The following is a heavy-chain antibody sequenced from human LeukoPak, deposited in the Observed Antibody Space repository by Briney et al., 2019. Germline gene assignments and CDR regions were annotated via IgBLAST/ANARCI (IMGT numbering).Heavy chain of an antibody. J-gene: IGHJ4*02. CDR1: GFTFSSYA. CDR3: AKETGIILVRGAVDY. Sequence: PGGSLRLSCAASGFTFSSYAMSWVRQAPGKGLXXXXXXSGSGGNPYYADSVKGRFTISRDNSKNTLYLHMNSLRAEDTALYYCAKETGIILVRGAVDYWGQGTLVTVSS. V-gene: IGHV3-23*01. CDR2: XSGSGGNP. D-gene: IGHD3-10*01.